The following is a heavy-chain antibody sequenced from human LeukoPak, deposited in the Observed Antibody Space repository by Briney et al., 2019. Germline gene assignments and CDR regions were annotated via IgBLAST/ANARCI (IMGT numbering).Heavy chain of an antibody. V-gene: IGHV3-9*01. CDR2: ISWNSGSI. J-gene: IGHJ4*02. CDR3: AKDMRSAVAATFDY. CDR1: GFTFDDYA. D-gene: IGHD6-19*01. Sequence: GRSLRLSCAASGFTFDDYAMHWVRQAPGKGLEWVSGISWNSGSIGYADSVKGRFTISRGNAKNSLYLQMNSLRAEDTALYYCAKDMRSAVAATFDYWGQGTLVTVSS.